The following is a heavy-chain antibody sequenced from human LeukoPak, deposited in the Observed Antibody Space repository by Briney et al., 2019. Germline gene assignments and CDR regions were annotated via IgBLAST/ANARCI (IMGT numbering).Heavy chain of an antibody. V-gene: IGHV4-59*08. D-gene: IGHD6-13*01. CDR2: MHYSGST. J-gene: IGHJ5*02. Sequence: SENLSLTCSVSGGSITSYFWTWIRQPPGKGLEWIGYMHYSGSTNYIPSLKSRVTISADTSKNQFSLRLRSVTAADTAVYYCARLPVGEEQQLGWFDPWGQGTLVTVSS. CDR1: GGSITSYF. CDR3: ARLPVGEEQQLGWFDP.